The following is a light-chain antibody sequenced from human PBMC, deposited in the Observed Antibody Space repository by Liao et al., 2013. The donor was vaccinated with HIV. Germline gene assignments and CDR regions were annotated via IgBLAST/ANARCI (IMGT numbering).Light chain of an antibody. CDR2: KDS. CDR3: QAWDSNTGV. V-gene: IGLV3-25*02. Sequence: SYELKQPPSVSVSPGQTARITCSGDALPKYYAYWYQQKPGQAPVLVIYKDSERPSGIPERFSGSGSGTTATLTISGTQAMDEADYYCQAWDSNTGVFGTGTKVTVL. J-gene: IGLJ1*01. CDR1: ALPKYY.